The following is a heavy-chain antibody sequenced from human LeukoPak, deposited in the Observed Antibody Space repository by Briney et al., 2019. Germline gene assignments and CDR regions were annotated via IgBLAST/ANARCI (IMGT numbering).Heavy chain of an antibody. D-gene: IGHD2-2*01. CDR1: GYTFTSYY. CDR2: INPSGGST. V-gene: IGHV1-46*01. Sequence: VASVKVSCKASGYTFTSYYMHWVRQAPGQGLEWMGIINPSGGSTSYAQKFQGRVTITADESTSTAYMELSSLRSEDTAVYYCARAHWGSTSRYLPSWGQGTLVTVSS. J-gene: IGHJ4*02. CDR3: ARAHWGSTSRYLPS.